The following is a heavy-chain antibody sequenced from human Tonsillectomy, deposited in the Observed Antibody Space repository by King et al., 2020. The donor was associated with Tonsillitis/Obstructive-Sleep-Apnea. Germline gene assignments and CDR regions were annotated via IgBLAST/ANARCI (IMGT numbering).Heavy chain of an antibody. J-gene: IGHJ4*02. D-gene: IGHD6-13*01. CDR2: ISYDGRN. V-gene: IGHV3-30*01. CDR1: GFTFSSYA. CDR3: ARDQSGTIAAASPDY. Sequence: QVQLVESGGGVVQPGRSLRLSCAASGFTFSSYAIHWVRHAPGKGLEGVAVISYDGRNDAESVKGRFTISRDNSKNPLFLQMNSLRAEDTAVYCARDQSGTIAAASPDYWGQGTLVTVSS.